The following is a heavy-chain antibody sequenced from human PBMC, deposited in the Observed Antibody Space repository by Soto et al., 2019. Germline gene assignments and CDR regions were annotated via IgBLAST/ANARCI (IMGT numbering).Heavy chain of an antibody. J-gene: IGHJ3*02. CDR1: GFTFSSYA. D-gene: IGHD6-6*01. V-gene: IGHV3-64D*08. CDR2: ISSNGGST. Sequence: GGSLRLSCSASGFTFSSYAMHWVRQAPGKGLEYVSAISSNGGSTYYADSVKGRFTISRNNSKNTVYLQMSSLRPENTAVYYCVKDLSKSDSSSYNQAYYAFDIWGQGTMVTVSS. CDR3: VKDLSKSDSSSYNQAYYAFDI.